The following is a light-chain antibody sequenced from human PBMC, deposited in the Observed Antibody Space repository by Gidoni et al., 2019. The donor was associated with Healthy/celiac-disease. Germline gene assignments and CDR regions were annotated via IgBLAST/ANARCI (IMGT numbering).Light chain of an antibody. CDR2: DVS. CDR1: SSDVGGYNY. Sequence: QSALTQRASVSGSPGHSRTISCTGTSSDVGGYNYVSWYQQHPGKAPKLMLYDVSNRPSGVSNRFSGSKSGNTASLTISGLQAEDEADYYCSSYTSSSLYVFGTGTKVTVL. CDR3: SSYTSSSLYV. V-gene: IGLV2-14*03. J-gene: IGLJ1*01.